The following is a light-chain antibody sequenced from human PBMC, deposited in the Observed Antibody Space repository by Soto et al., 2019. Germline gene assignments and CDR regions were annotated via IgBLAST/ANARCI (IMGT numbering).Light chain of an antibody. CDR2: GAS. J-gene: IGKJ1*01. V-gene: IGKV3-15*01. CDR3: QQYYNWPRT. CDR1: QSVSSN. Sequence: ELVLTQSPGTLSLSPGDRATLSCRASQSVSSNLAWYQHKPGQAPRLLTYGASTRATGIPARFSGSGSGTEFTLTISSLQPEDFAVYYCQQYYNWPRTFGQGTKVE.